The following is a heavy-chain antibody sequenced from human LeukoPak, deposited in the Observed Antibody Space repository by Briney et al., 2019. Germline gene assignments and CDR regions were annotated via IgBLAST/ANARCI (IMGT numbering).Heavy chain of an antibody. CDR2: IQYDGSNK. D-gene: IGHD3-22*01. CDR3: ANGENYYDSSGYYLDY. CDR1: GFPSSANG. Sequence: GGPLSFSCQASGFPSSANGLHGVGQAPGKGLRGVEVIQYDGSNKYYADSVKGRFTISRDNSKNTLYLQMNSLRAEDTAVYYCANGENYYDSSGYYLDYWGQGTLVTVSS. J-gene: IGHJ4*02. V-gene: IGHV3-30*18.